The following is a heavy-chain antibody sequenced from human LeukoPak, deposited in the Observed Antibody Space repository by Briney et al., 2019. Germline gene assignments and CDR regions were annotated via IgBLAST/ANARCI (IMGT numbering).Heavy chain of an antibody. Sequence: ASVKVSCKASGYTFTSYGISWVRQAPGQGLEWMGWISAYNGNTNYAQKLQGRVTMTTDTSTSTAYMELRSLRSDDTAVYYCARSITIFGVVHMYYYMDVWGKGTTVTVSS. V-gene: IGHV1-18*01. CDR2: ISAYNGNT. J-gene: IGHJ6*03. CDR1: GYTFTSYG. D-gene: IGHD3-3*01. CDR3: ARSITIFGVVHMYYYMDV.